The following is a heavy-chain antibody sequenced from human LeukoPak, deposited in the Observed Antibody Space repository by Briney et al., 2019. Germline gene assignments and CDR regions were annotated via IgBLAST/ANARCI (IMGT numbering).Heavy chain of an antibody. CDR3: ARDHRVIGRFGESCFDY. V-gene: IGHV4-59*01. CDR1: GGSISSYY. Sequence: SETLSLTCTVSGGSISSYYWSWIRQPPGKGLEWIGYISYSGSTNYNPSLKSRVTISVDTSKNQFSLNLSSVTAADTAVYYCARDHRVIGRFGESCFDYWGQGTLVTVSS. CDR2: ISYSGST. J-gene: IGHJ4*02. D-gene: IGHD3-10*01.